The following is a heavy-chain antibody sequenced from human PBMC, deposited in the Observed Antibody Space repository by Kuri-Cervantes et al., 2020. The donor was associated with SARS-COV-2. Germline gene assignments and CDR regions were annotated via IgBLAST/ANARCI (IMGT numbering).Heavy chain of an antibody. CDR3: AREAIGYSYGYCFDY. J-gene: IGHJ4*02. Sequence: SVKVSCKASGCTFSSYAISWARQAPGQGLEWTGGIIPIFGTANYAQKFQGRVTITADESTSTAYMELSSLRSEDTAVYYCAREAIGYSYGYCFDYWGQGTLVTVSS. D-gene: IGHD5-18*01. V-gene: IGHV1-69*13. CDR1: GCTFSSYA. CDR2: IIPIFGTA.